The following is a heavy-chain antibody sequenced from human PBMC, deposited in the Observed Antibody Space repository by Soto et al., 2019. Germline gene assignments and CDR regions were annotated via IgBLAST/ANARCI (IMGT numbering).Heavy chain of an antibody. CDR3: ARDSRCCGMDV. V-gene: IGHV4-59*01. J-gene: IGHJ6*02. Sequence: QVELRESGQGLVKPSETVFLTCNVSGGSMRSYSWTWMRQSPGKGLEWLGNIFYSGNSNLNPSLRSRLNISVDTSKNKFSLTLNSVTAADTAVYYCARDSRCCGMDVWGQGTTVTVSS. CDR2: IFYSGNS. CDR1: GGSMRSYS.